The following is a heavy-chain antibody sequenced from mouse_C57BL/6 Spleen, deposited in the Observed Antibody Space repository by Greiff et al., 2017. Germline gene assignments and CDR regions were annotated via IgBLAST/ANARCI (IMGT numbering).Heavy chain of an antibody. D-gene: IGHD2-1*01. J-gene: IGHJ4*01. V-gene: IGHV1-61*01. CDR1: GYTFTSYW. CDR3: AKRGNYIAVGD. CDR2: IYPSDSET. Sequence: QVQLQQPGAELVRPGSSVKLSCKASGYTFTSYWMDWVKQRPGQGLEWIGNIYPSDSETHYNQKFKDKATLTVDKSSSTAYMQLSSLTSEDSAVYDCAKRGNYIAVGDWGQGASVTVSS.